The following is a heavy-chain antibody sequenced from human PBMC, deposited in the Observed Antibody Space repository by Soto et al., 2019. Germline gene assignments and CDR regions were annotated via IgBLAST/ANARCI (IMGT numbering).Heavy chain of an antibody. CDR1: GFTFSSYS. CDR3: ASFFTGYCCGGSCYTQSIYYYGMDV. V-gene: IGHV3-21*01. CDR2: ISSSSSYI. J-gene: IGHJ6*02. D-gene: IGHD2-15*01. Sequence: PGGSLRLSCAASGFTFSSYSMNWVRQAPGKGLEWVSSISSSSSYIYYADSVKGRFTISRDNAKNSLYLQMNSLRAEDTAVYYCASFFTGYCCGGSCYTQSIYYYGMDVWGQGTTVTVSS.